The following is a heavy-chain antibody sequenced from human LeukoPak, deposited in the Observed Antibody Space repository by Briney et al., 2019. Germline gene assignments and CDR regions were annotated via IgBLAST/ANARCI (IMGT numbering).Heavy chain of an antibody. CDR2: IWYDGSNK. D-gene: IGHD3-16*01. V-gene: IGHV3-33*01. CDR3: ARELLELSGLGNFDS. CDR1: GFTFSSYG. Sequence: GSLRLSCAASGFTFSSYGMHWVRQAPGKGLEWVAVIWYDGSNKYYADSVKGRFTISRDNAKNTLYLQMNTLRPEDTAIYYCARELLELSGLGNFDSWGQGTLVTVSS. J-gene: IGHJ4*02.